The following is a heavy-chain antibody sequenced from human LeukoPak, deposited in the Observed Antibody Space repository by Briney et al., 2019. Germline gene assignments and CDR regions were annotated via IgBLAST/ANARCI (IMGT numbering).Heavy chain of an antibody. CDR2: VNPNSGGT. J-gene: IGHJ4*02. CDR3: ARRSRYGLRGSENDY. V-gene: IGHV1-2*02. CDR1: GYTFTGYY. D-gene: IGHD3-10*01. Sequence: GASVKVPFKASGYTFTGYYMHWVRQAPGQGLEWMGWVNPNSGGTNYAQKFQGRVTMTRDTSISTAYMELSRLRSDDTAAYYCARRSRYGLRGSENDYWGQGTLVTVSS.